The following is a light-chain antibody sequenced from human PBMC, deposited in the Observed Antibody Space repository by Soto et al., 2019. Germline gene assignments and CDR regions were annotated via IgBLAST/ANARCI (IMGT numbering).Light chain of an antibody. J-gene: IGKJ4*01. CDR1: QSVSRY. CDR2: DAS. Sequence: EIGVTQSPATLSLSPGERATLSCRASQSVSRYLAWYQQKPGQAPRLLIYDASNRATGIPARFSGSGSGTDFTLTISSLEPEDFALYYCQQRGNWPSFGGGTKVDIK. V-gene: IGKV3-11*01. CDR3: QQRGNWPS.